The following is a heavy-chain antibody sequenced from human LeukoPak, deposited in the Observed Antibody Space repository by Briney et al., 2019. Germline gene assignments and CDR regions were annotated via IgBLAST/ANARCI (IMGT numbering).Heavy chain of an antibody. CDR2: IYHSGST. V-gene: IGHV4-30-2*01. J-gene: IGHJ3*02. Sequence: SQTLSLTCTVSGGSISSGGYYWSWIRQPPGKGLEWIGYIYHSGSTYYNPSLKCRVTISVDRSKNQFSLKLSSVTAAGTAVYYCATSWEGGAFDIWGQGTMVTVSS. CDR3: ATSWEGGAFDI. D-gene: IGHD2-2*01. CDR1: GGSISSGGYY.